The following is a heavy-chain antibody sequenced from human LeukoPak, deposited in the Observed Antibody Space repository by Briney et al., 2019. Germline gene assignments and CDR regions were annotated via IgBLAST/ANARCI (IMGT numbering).Heavy chain of an antibody. J-gene: IGHJ4*02. CDR1: GFTFSSYA. V-gene: IGHV3-23*01. D-gene: IGHD1-26*01. CDR3: AKDRGVSGSYEPLDY. CDR2: ISGSGGSP. Sequence: GGSLRLSCAASGFTFSSYAMSWVRQAPGKGLEWVSAISGSGGSPYYADSVKGRFTISRDNSKNTLYLQMNSLRAEDTAVYYCAKDRGVSGSYEPLDYWGQGTLVTVSS.